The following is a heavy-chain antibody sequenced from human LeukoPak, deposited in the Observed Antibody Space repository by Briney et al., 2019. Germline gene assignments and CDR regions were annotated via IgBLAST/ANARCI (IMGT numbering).Heavy chain of an antibody. V-gene: IGHV3-33*06. Sequence: PGGSLRLSCAASGFTFSSYGMHWVRQAPGKGLEWVTVIWYDGSNKYYADSVKGRFTISRDNSKNTLYLQMNSLRAEDTAVYYCAKDLRSYYYDSSGDPSFYFDYWGQGTLVTVSS. J-gene: IGHJ4*02. CDR2: IWYDGSNK. CDR1: GFTFSSYG. D-gene: IGHD3-22*01. CDR3: AKDLRSYYYDSSGDPSFYFDY.